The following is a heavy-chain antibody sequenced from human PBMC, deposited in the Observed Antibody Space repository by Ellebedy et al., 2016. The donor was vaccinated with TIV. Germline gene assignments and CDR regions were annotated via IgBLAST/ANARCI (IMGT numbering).Heavy chain of an antibody. V-gene: IGHV1-18*01. Sequence: AASVKVSCKASGYTFANFGVSWVRQAPGQGLEWMAWISVYNGNTNYAQNFQGRVTLTTATSTSTAYLEMRSLRSDDTAVYYCAREPPSLTAARMADYWGQGTLVTVSS. D-gene: IGHD6-25*01. CDR1: GYTFANFG. J-gene: IGHJ4*02. CDR2: ISVYNGNT. CDR3: AREPPSLTAARMADY.